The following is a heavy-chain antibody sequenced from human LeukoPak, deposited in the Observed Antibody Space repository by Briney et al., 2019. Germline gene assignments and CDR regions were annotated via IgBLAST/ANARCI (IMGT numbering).Heavy chain of an antibody. Sequence: SETLSLTCAVYGGSFSGYYWSWIRQPPGKGLEWIGEINHSGSTNYNPSLKSRVTISVDTSKNQFSLKLSSVTAADTAVYYCARRRWYDILTGYYTRGNNAFDIWGQGTMVTVSS. J-gene: IGHJ3*02. CDR3: ARRRWYDILTGYYTRGNNAFDI. CDR2: INHSGST. V-gene: IGHV4-34*01. CDR1: GGSFSGYY. D-gene: IGHD3-9*01.